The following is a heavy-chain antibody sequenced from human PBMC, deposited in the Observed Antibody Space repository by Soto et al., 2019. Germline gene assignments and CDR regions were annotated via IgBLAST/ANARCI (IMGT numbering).Heavy chain of an antibody. CDR1: GFNFNNAW. CDR3: TTDITVASPYGGR. D-gene: IGHD6-19*01. J-gene: IGHJ4*02. CDR2: IRTNTEVGAT. Sequence: EVQLVESGGGLVKPGESLRLSCAASGFNFNNAWLNWVRQAPGKGLEWVGRIRTNTEVGATDYAAPVKGRFTISRDDSIYTLYLQMNSLKTEDTAVYYCTTDITVASPYGGRWGQGTLVTVSS. V-gene: IGHV3-15*07.